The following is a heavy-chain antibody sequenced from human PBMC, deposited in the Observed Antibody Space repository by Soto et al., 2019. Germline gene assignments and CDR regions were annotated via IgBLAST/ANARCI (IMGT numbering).Heavy chain of an antibody. Sequence: EVQLLVSGGGLVQPGASLRLSCAASGFTFNNYAMTWVRQAPGKGLGWLSGISGSGGSTYYANSVKGRFIISRDNSKNTLFLQLNSLRVEDTATYYCAKSPTTTSPRVDSWGQGTLVTVSS. V-gene: IGHV3-23*01. CDR1: GFTFNNYA. CDR3: AKSPTTTSPRVDS. D-gene: IGHD4-4*01. CDR2: ISGSGGST. J-gene: IGHJ4*02.